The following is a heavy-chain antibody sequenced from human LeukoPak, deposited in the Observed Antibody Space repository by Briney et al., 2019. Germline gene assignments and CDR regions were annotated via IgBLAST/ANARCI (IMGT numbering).Heavy chain of an antibody. Sequence: GGSLRLSCAASGFTFTSAWMSWVRQAPGKGLEWVGRIKAKADLGTIDYAAPVKGRFTISREDSKNTLYLQLNSLKTEDTGVYYCITTTSFYGAKGYWGRGTLVTVSS. J-gene: IGHJ4*02. CDR1: GFTFTSAW. D-gene: IGHD4-17*01. V-gene: IGHV3-15*01. CDR3: ITTTSFYGAKGY. CDR2: IKAKADLGTI.